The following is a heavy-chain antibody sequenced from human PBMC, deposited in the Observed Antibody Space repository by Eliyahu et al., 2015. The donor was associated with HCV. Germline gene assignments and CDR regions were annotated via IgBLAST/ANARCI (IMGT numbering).Heavy chain of an antibody. CDR1: GXSFSSGGHL. J-gene: IGHJ4*02. CDR3: ARTLRYYSSGSSTEY. D-gene: IGHD3-10*01. V-gene: IGHV4-31*03. Sequence: QVQLQESGPGLVKPSQTLXLXCXVSGXSFSSGGHLXXWIRXXPGKGLGWLSYINYMGGTYYTPSLESRLTISLDTSKNQFSLKLASATAADTAIYFCARTLRYYSSGSSTEYWGQGTLVTVSS. CDR2: INYMGGT.